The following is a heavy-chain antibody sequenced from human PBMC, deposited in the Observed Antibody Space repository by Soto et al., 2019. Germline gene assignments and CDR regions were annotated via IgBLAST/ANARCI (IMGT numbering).Heavy chain of an antibody. CDR3: ARVIGGRKLIDY. D-gene: IGHD3-10*01. CDR1: GASIINDY. J-gene: IGHJ4*02. Sequence: SETLSLTCTVSGASIINDYWSWIRQSAGKGLECIGYISYSGTINYNPSFRSRVSMSLDTSKNHFSLRLTSVAAADTAYYYCARVIGGRKLIDYWGLGTLVTVSS. CDR2: ISYSGTI. V-gene: IGHV4-59*01.